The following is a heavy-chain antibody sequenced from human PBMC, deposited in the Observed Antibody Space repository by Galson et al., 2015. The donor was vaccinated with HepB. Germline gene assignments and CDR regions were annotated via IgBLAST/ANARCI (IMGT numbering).Heavy chain of an antibody. V-gene: IGHV3-74*01. CDR1: GLNFNYYW. CDR2: MKTDGTFT. Sequence: SLRLSCAASGLNFNYYWVHWVRQAPGKGLVWVSRMKTDGTFTTYADSVKGRFTISRDSAKNTVYLQMDSLRAEDTAIYYCGRAPDCGGNSCNSLPYHGLHVWGQGSTVTVSS. D-gene: IGHD2-15*01. J-gene: IGHJ6*02. CDR3: GRAPDCGGNSCNSLPYHGLHV.